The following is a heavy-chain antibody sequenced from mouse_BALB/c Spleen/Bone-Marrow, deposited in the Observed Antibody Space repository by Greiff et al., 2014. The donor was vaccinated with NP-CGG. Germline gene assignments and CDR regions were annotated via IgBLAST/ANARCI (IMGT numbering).Heavy chain of an antibody. Sequence: VQLQQSGPELVRPGASVKISCKASGYPFSSYWMNWVKQRPRQGLEWIGQIYPGDGETNYNGKFKGNATLTADKSSSTAYMQLISLTSEDYAVYFCARKYGDYWGQGTTLTVSS. J-gene: IGHJ2*01. CDR3: ARKYGDY. D-gene: IGHD2-10*02. V-gene: IGHV1-80*01. CDR1: GYPFSSYW. CDR2: IYPGDGET.